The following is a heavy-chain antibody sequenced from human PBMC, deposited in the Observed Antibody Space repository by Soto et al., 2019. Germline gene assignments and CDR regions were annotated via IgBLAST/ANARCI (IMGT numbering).Heavy chain of an antibody. D-gene: IGHD2-21*02. CDR3: ARSIVVVTALDY. V-gene: IGHV1-3*05. CDR2: INAGNGNT. J-gene: IGHJ4*02. CDR1: GYTFTSYA. Sequence: QVQLVQSGAEEKKPGASVKVSCKASGYTFTSYAMHWXXXXPGXXLEWMGWINAGNGNTKYSQKFQGRVTITRDTXXSTXYXEXXXXXXXXXAVYYCARSIVVVTALDYWGQGTLVTVSS.